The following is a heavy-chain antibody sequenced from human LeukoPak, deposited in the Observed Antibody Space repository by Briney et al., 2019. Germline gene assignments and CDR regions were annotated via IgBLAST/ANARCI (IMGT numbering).Heavy chain of an antibody. J-gene: IGHJ3*02. Sequence: GGTLRLSCVASGFTFSTYGMSWVRQAPGKGLEWVSVIWTDGGTYYADSVRGRFTISRDDSKNTLFLQMDSLRAEDTAVYYCARDRTTMIVVARRTAFDIWGQGTMVTVSS. CDR2: IWTDGGT. CDR3: ARDRTTMIVVARRTAFDI. CDR1: GFTFSTYG. V-gene: IGHV3-66*01. D-gene: IGHD3-22*01.